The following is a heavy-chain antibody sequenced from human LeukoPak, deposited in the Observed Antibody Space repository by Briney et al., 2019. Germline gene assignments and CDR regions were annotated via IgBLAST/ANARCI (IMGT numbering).Heavy chain of an antibody. D-gene: IGHD1-26*01. CDR3: ARYFSGKTLDY. CDR2: TYYTGTT. V-gene: IGHV4-59*01. CDR1: GGSISSYY. Sequence: PSETLSLTCSVSGGSISSYYWSWIRQPPGKGLEWIGYTYYTGTTSYNPSLNSRVTISVDTSKNRFSLELSSVTAADTAVYFCARYFSGKTLDYWGQGTLVTVSS. J-gene: IGHJ4*02.